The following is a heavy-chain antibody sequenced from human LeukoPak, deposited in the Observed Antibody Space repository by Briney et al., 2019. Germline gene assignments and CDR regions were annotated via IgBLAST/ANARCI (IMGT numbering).Heavy chain of an antibody. CDR1: GVSISSSTYC. Sequence: SETLSLTCTVSGVSISSSTYCWSWVRQPPGKGLEWIECMYYSGSTNYNPSLKSRVTISVDTSKNQFSLKLSSVTAADTAVYYCARVSGLGFEFDYWGQGTLVTVSS. CDR3: ARVSGLGFEFDY. J-gene: IGHJ4*02. V-gene: IGHV4-39*07. CDR2: MYYSGST. D-gene: IGHD3-10*01.